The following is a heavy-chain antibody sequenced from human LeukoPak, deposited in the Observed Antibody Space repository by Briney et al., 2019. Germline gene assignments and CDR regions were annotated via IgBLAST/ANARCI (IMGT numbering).Heavy chain of an antibody. Sequence: SQTLSLTCAISGDSVSSNSAGWNWIRQSPSRGLEWLGRTYYRSKWYNEYAVSVKSRITINPDTSKNQFSLQLNSVTPEDTAVYYCARDHAAAAGLFDYWGQGTLVTVSS. J-gene: IGHJ4*02. CDR2: TYYRSKWYN. V-gene: IGHV6-1*01. D-gene: IGHD6-13*01. CDR1: GDSVSSNSAG. CDR3: ARDHAAAAGLFDY.